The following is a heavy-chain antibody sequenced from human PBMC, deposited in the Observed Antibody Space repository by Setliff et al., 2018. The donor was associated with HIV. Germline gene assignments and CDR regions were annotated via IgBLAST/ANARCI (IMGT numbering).Heavy chain of an antibody. J-gene: IGHJ3*02. V-gene: IGHV1-69*05. CDR3: AKEGGGAFDI. CDR2: IIPIFGTA. Sequence: SVKVSCKASGGTFSSYAIIWVRQAPGQGLEWMGGIIPIFGTANYAQKFQGRVTITTDESTSTAYMELSSLRSEDTAVYYCAKEGGGAFDIWGQGTMVTVSS. CDR1: GGTFSSYA. D-gene: IGHD3-16*01.